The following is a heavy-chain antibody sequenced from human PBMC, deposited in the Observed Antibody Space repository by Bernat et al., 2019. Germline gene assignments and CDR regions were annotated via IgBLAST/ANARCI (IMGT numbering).Heavy chain of an antibody. J-gene: IGHJ4*02. CDR1: GGSISSGSYY. CDR3: ARSKLLSYLDY. Sequence: QVQLQESGPGLVKPSQTLSLTCTVSGGSISSGSYYWSWIRQPAGKGLEWIGRIYTSGSTNYNPSLKSRVTISVDTSKNQFSLKLSSVTAADTAMYYCARSKLLSYLDYWGQGTLVTVSS. V-gene: IGHV4-61*02. CDR2: IYTSGST. D-gene: IGHD2/OR15-2a*01.